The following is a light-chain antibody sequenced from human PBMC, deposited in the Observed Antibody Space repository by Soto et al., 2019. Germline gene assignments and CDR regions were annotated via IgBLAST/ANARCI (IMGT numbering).Light chain of an antibody. V-gene: IGLV2-14*01. CDR1: SSDVGGYNY. CDR2: EVS. Sequence: QSALTQPASVSESPGQSITISFTGTSSDVGGYNYVSWYQQHPGKAPKLMIYEVSNRPSGVSNRFSGSKSGNTASLTISGLQAEDEADYYCSSYTSSSTLYYVFGTGTKVTVL. CDR3: SSYTSSSTLYYV. J-gene: IGLJ1*01.